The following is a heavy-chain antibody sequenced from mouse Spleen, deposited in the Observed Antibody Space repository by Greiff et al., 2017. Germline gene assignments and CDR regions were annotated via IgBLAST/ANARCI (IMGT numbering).Heavy chain of an antibody. CDR3: ARDLRPPRYFDV. CDR2: ISYDGSN. J-gene: IGHJ1*01. Sequence: EVQLQQSGPGLVKPSQSLSLTCSVTGYSITSGYYWNWIRQFPGNKLEWMGYISYDGSNNYNPSLKNRISITRDTSKNQFFLKLNSVTTEDTATYYCARDLRPPRYFDVWGAGTTVTVSS. CDR1: GYSITSGYY. D-gene: IGHD6-1*01. V-gene: IGHV3-6*01.